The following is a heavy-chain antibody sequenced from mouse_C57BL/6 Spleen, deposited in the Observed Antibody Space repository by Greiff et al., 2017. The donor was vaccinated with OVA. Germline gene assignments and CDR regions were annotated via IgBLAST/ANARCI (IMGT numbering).Heavy chain of an antibody. V-gene: IGHV1-15*01. D-gene: IGHD1-1*01. Sequence: QVQLQQSGAELVRPGASVTLSCKASGYTFTDYEMHWVKQTPVHGLEWIGAIDPETGGTAYNQKFKGKAILTADKSSSTAYMELRSLTSEDSAVYYCTRFITTVVGVDYWGQGTTLTVSS. CDR3: TRFITTVVGVDY. CDR1: GYTFTDYE. CDR2: IDPETGGT. J-gene: IGHJ2*01.